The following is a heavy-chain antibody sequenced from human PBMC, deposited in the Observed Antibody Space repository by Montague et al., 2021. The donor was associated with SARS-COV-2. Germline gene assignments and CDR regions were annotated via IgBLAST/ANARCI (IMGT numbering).Heavy chain of an antibody. CDR1: GGSITSNSCY. V-gene: IGHV4-39*01. J-gene: IGHJ5*01. Sequence: SETLSLTCTASGGSITSNSCYWGFLRQPTGKGLVWIGSIYYSGNTYYNPTLKSRVTISVDTSKNQFSLKVRSVTAADTAVYYCARHRESGRSWFDSWGQGALVTVSS. CDR2: IYYSGNT. CDR3: ARHRESGRSWFDS.